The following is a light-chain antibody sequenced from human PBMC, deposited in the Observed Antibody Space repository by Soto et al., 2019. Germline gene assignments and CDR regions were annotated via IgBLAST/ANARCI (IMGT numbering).Light chain of an antibody. CDR1: QSVRDN. CDR3: EPDYFWPHT. J-gene: IGKJ2*01. Sequence: EILLTQSPATLPVSPGEGATLSCRASQSVRDNLAWYQQKPGQAPRLLIYRASTRATGVPARFSGSGSGTEFTLTISSLQSEDVSVYFCEPDYFWPHTFGQGTKVESK. CDR2: RAS. V-gene: IGKV3-15*01.